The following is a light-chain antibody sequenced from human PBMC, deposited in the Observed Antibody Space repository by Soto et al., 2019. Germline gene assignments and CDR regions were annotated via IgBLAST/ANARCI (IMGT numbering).Light chain of an antibody. CDR2: STN. V-gene: IGLV8-61*01. CDR3: VLYMGSGISV. Sequence: QTVVTQEPSFSVSPGGTVTLTCGLSSGSVSISYYPSWYQQTPGQAPRTLIYSTNIRSSGVPDRFSGSILGNKAALTITGAQADDESAYYCVLYMGSGISVFGGGTKVTVL. J-gene: IGLJ3*02. CDR1: SGSVSISYY.